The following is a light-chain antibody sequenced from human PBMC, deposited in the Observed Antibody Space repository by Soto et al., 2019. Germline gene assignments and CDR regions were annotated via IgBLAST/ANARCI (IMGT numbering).Light chain of an antibody. V-gene: IGLV1-44*01. CDR1: SSNIGSKT. CDR3: VAWDDRSKGWV. J-gene: IGLJ3*02. CDR2: NND. Sequence: QSVLTQSPSASGTPGQRVTISCSGSSSNIGSKTVNWFQQLPGTAPKLLIYNNDQRPSGVPDRFSGSKSGTSASLAISGLQSEDEADYYCVAWDDRSKGWVFGEGTKVTVL.